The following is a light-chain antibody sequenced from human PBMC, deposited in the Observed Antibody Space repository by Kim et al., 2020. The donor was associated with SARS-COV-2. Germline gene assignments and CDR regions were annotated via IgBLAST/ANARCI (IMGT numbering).Light chain of an antibody. V-gene: IGLV1-40*01. J-gene: IGLJ2*01. CDR2: GNS. Sequence: QEVTISCTGSSSNIGAGYDVHWYQQLPGTAPKLLIYGNSNRPSGVPDRFSGSNSGTSASLAITGLQAEDEADYYCQSYDSSLTGVVFGGGTKLTVL. CDR1: SSNIGAGYD. CDR3: QSYDSSLTGVV.